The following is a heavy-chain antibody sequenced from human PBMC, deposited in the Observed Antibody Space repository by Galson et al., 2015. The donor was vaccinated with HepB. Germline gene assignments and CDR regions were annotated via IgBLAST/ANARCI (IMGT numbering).Heavy chain of an antibody. CDR2: ISAYNGNT. Sequence: SVKASCKASGYTFTSYGISWVRQAPGQGLEWMGWISAYNGNTNYAQKLQGRVTMTTDTSTSTAYMELRSLRSDDTAVYYCARDPTYYYGSGSYYADYWGQGTLVTVSS. J-gene: IGHJ4*02. V-gene: IGHV1-18*01. CDR1: GYTFTSYG. CDR3: ARDPTYYYGSGSYYADY. D-gene: IGHD3-10*01.